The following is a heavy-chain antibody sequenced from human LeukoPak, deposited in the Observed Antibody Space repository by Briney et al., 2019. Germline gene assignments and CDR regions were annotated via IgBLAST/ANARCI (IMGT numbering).Heavy chain of an antibody. CDR1: GFTFSSYW. V-gene: IGHV3-74*01. Sequence: PGGSLRLSCAASGFTFSSYWMHWVRQAPGKGLVWVSRINSDGSNSIYADSVKGRFTISRDNAKNTLYPQMNSLGAEDTAVYYCARHPNLDYWGQGTLVTVSS. CDR3: ARHPNLDY. CDR2: INSDGSNS. J-gene: IGHJ4*02.